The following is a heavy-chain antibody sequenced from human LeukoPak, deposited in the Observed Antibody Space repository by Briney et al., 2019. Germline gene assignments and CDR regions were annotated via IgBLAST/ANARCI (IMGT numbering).Heavy chain of an antibody. CDR3: ARGYYYDSSGYYVGNDFDY. V-gene: IGHV3-7*05. Sequence: SGGSLRLSCAASGXTFSRYWVSWVRQAPGKGLEWVANKKKDGSEKYYVDSVKGRFTISRDNAKNSLYLQMNSLRAEDTAVYYCARGYYYDSSGYYVGNDFDYWGQGTLVTVSS. D-gene: IGHD3-22*01. CDR2: KKKDGSEK. CDR1: GXTFSRYW. J-gene: IGHJ4*02.